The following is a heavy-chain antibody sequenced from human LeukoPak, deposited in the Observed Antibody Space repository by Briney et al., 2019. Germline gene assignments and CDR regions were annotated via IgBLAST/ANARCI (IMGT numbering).Heavy chain of an antibody. Sequence: GGSLRLSCAASGFTFSSYWMSWVRQAPGKGLEWVANIKQDGSEKYYADSVKGRFTISRDNSKNTLYLQMNSLRAEDTAVYYCAKVEGYCSSTSCYTRFYYYGMDVWGQGTTVTVSS. D-gene: IGHD2-2*02. CDR3: AKVEGYCSSTSCYTRFYYYGMDV. CDR1: GFTFSSYW. J-gene: IGHJ6*02. V-gene: IGHV3-7*01. CDR2: IKQDGSEK.